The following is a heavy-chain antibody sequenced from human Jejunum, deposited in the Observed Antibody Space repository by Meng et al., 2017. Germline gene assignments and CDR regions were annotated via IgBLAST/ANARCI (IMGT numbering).Heavy chain of an antibody. D-gene: IGHD4-17*01. J-gene: IGHJ4*02. Sequence: VHRQESGPVLVNPAQTLSLTCSVSCESISSGGAYWTWVRQHPGKGLEWIGYIFYSGSSSYNPSLKSRITIAVDTFKNQFSLTLRSVTAADTAVYYCARGLNGDYVYWGQGTLVTVSS. CDR2: IFYSGSS. V-gene: IGHV4-31*03. CDR3: ARGLNGDYVY. CDR1: CESISSGGAY.